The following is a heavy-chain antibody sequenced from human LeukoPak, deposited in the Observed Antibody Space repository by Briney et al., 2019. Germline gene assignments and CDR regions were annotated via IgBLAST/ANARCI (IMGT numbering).Heavy chain of an antibody. V-gene: IGHV4-59*08. J-gene: IGHJ3*02. Sequence: SETLSLTCTVSGGSISSYYWSWIRQPPGKGLEWIGYIYYSGSTNYNPSLKSRVTISVDTSKNQFSLKLSSVTAADTAVYYCASSGGSRTGDAFDIWGQGTMVTVSS. CDR1: GGSISSYY. CDR3: ASSGGSRTGDAFDI. CDR2: IYYSGST. D-gene: IGHD6-25*01.